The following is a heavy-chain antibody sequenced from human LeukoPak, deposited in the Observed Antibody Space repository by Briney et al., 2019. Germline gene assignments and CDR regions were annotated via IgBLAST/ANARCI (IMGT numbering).Heavy chain of an antibody. V-gene: IGHV3-48*01. CDR3: ARKNNLELFGYYYYYGMDV. CDR1: GFTFSSYS. J-gene: IGHJ6*02. D-gene: IGHD1-7*01. Sequence: GGSLRLSCAASGFTFSSYSMNWVRQAPGKGLEWVSYSSSSSSTIYYADSVKGRFTISRDNAKNSLYLQMNSLRAEDTAVYYCARKNNLELFGYYYYYGMDVWGQGTTVTVSS. CDR2: SSSSSSTI.